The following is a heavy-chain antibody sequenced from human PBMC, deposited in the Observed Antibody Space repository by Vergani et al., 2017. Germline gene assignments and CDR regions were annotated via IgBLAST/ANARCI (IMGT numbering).Heavy chain of an antibody. V-gene: IGHV4-34*01. CDR1: GGSFTSYH. CDR3: ARVNTETNGHLYYYYYMDV. CDR2: IDHTGRP. D-gene: IGHD4-11*01. J-gene: IGHJ6*03. Sequence: QVQLQQWGGGLLKPSETLSLTCVVNGGSFTSYHWTWIRQSPGEGLEWVGDIDHTGRPDYNPSLKSRLTMSVDKSRNQFSLTLISVTATDTAIYFCARVNTETNGHLYYYYYMDVWCQGTAVIVS.